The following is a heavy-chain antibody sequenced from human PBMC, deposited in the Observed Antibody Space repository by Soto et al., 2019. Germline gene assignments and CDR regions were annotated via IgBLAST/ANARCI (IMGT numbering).Heavy chain of an antibody. J-gene: IGHJ4*02. D-gene: IGHD2-15*01. CDR3: AKAVLVVYCSGGSCEYYFDY. CDR1: GFTFSSYA. V-gene: IGHV3-23*01. CDR2: ISGSGGST. Sequence: PGGSLRLSCAASGFTFSSYAMSWVRQAPGKGLEWVSAISGSGGSTYYADSVKGRFTISRDNSKNTLYLQMNSLRAEDTAVYYYAKAVLVVYCSGGSCEYYFDYWGQGTLVTVS.